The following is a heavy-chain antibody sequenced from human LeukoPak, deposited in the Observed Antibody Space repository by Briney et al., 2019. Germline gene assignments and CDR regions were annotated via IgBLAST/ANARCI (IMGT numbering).Heavy chain of an antibody. D-gene: IGHD3-9*01. Sequence: GESLKISCKGSGYSFTSYWIGWVRQMPGKGLEWMGIIYPGDSDTRYSPSFQGQVTIPADKSISTAYLQWSSLKASATAMYYCARLGVSYDILTGYSNWGQGTLVTVSS. CDR2: IYPGDSDT. V-gene: IGHV5-51*01. CDR3: ARLGVSYDILTGYSN. J-gene: IGHJ4*02. CDR1: GYSFTSYW.